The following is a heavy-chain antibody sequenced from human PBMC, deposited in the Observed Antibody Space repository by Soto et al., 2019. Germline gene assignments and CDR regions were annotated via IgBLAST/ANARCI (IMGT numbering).Heavy chain of an antibody. V-gene: IGHV3-33*01. J-gene: IGHJ2*01. Sequence: GGSLRLSCAASGFTFSSYGMHWVRQAPGKGLEWVAVIWYDGSNKYYADSVKGRFTISRDNSKNTLYLQMNSLRAEDTAVYHCARDAGRDGYNYPIWYFDLWGRGTLVTVSS. CDR1: GFTFSSYG. CDR2: IWYDGSNK. D-gene: IGHD5-12*01. CDR3: ARDAGRDGYNYPIWYFDL.